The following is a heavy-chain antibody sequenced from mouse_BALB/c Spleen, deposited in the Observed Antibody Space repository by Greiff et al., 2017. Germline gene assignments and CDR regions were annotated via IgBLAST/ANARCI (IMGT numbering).Heavy chain of an antibody. J-gene: IGHJ2*01. CDR1: GFTFSSYA. V-gene: IGHV5-6-5*01. CDR2: ISSGGST. Sequence: EVQVVESGGGLVKPGGSLKLSCAASGFTFSSYAMSWVRQTPEKRLEWVASISSGGSTYYPDSVKGRFTISRDNARNILYLQMSSLRSEDTAMYYCARGNDYDVRYFDYWGQGTTLTVSS. D-gene: IGHD2-4*01. CDR3: ARGNDYDVRYFDY.